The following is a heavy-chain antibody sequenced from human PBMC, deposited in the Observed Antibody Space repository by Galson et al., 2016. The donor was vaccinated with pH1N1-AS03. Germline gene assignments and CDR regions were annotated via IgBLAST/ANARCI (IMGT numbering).Heavy chain of an antibody. CDR3: ARHVSGSYPNNLDY. Sequence: ETLSLTCTVSGGSISSSPYYWGWVRQPPGKGLEWIGTVEDLGATYYSPSLMSRVTISIDTSKNQFSLNLNSVTAADTAVYYCARHVSGSYPNNLDYWGQGTLVIVSS. V-gene: IGHV4-39*07. D-gene: IGHD1-26*01. J-gene: IGHJ4*02. CDR1: GGSISSSPYY. CDR2: VEDLGAT.